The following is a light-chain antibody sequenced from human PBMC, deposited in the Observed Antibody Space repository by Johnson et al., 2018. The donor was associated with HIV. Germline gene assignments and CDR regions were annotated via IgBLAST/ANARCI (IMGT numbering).Light chain of an antibody. CDR3: GTWDSSLNAYV. CDR2: DTI. Sequence: QSVLTQPPSVSAAPGQRVTISCSGNSSNIGNNDVSWYQQVPGTAPRLVIYDTIKRHSGIPDRFSGSKSGTSATLGITGLQTGDEADYYCGTWDSSLNAYVFGTGTKVTVL. V-gene: IGLV1-51*01. CDR1: SSNIGNND. J-gene: IGLJ1*01.